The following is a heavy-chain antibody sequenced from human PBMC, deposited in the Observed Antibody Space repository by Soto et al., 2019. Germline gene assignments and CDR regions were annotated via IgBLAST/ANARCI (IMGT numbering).Heavy chain of an antibody. CDR1: GDSVASSGHY. CDR2: IYYRGST. J-gene: IGHJ3*02. D-gene: IGHD1-26*01. CDR3: ARHGREETNVISGFDI. Sequence: QVQMQESGPGLTKPSETLSLTCSVSGDSVASSGHYWGWIRQPPGKELQWIATIYYRGSTYYNPYLESRLTISMDTSKNQSSLKVNSVTAADTAMYFCARHGREETNVISGFDIWGPGTMVTVSS. V-gene: IGHV4-39*01.